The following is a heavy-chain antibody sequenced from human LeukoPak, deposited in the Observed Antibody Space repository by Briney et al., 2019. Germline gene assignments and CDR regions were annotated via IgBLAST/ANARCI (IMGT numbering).Heavy chain of an antibody. J-gene: IGHJ5*02. CDR1: GGSISSSSYY. CDR2: IYYSGST. D-gene: IGHD4-17*01. V-gene: IGHV4-39*01. CDR3: ARHGTVPTSEDWFDP. Sequence: SETLSLTCTVSGGSISSSSYYWGWILKPPGKGLEWVGSIYYSGSTYYNPSLKSRVTISVDTSKNQFSLKLSSVTAADTAVYYCARHGTVPTSEDWFDPWGQGNLVTVSS.